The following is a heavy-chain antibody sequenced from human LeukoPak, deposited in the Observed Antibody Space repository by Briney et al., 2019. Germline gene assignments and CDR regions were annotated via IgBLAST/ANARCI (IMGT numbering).Heavy chain of an antibody. V-gene: IGHV4-34*01. CDR3: ARADGSGSYYSDY. CDR1: GGSFSGYY. J-gene: IGHJ4*02. CDR2: INHSGST. D-gene: IGHD3-10*01. Sequence: SETLSLTCAVYGGSFSGYYWSWIRQPPGKGLEWIGEINHSGSTNYNPSLKSRVTISVDTSKNQFSLKLSSVTAADTAVYYCARADGSGSYYSDYWGQGTLVTVSS.